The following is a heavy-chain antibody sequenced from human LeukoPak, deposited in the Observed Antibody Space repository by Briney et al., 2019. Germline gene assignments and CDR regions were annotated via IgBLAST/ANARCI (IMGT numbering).Heavy chain of an antibody. D-gene: IGHD3-22*01. V-gene: IGHV4-34*01. CDR2: INHSGSA. CDR1: GGSFSGYY. CDR3: ARGPHDYYDSSGYYSRYYYYGMDV. J-gene: IGHJ6*02. Sequence: SETLSLTCAVSGGSFSGYYWTWIRQPPGKGLEWIGEINHSGSANYNPSLKSRVTISLDTSKNQSSLKLSSVTAADTAVYYCARGPHDYYDSSGYYSRYYYYGMDVWGQGTTVTVSS.